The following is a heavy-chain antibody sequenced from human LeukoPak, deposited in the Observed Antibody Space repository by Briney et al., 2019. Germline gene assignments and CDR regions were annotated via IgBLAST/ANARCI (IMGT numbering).Heavy chain of an antibody. J-gene: IGHJ2*01. CDR1: GGSFSGYY. V-gene: IGHV4-34*01. CDR3: ARGIGYCSSTSCHRAGYWYFDL. D-gene: IGHD2-2*01. CDR2: INHSGST. Sequence: SETLSLTCAVYGGSFSGYYWSWIRQPPGKGLEWIGEINHSGSTNYNPSLKSRVTISVDTSKNQFSLKLSSVTAADTAVYYCARGIGYCSSTSCHRAGYWYFDLWGRGTLVTVSS.